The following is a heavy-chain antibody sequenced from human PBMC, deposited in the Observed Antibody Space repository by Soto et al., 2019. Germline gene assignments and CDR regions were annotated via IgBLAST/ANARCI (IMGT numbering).Heavy chain of an antibody. CDR2: ISYDGSNK. CDR1: GFTFSSYG. CDR3: AKDSYDILTGYLDY. J-gene: IGHJ4*02. Sequence: QVQLVESGGGVVQPGRSLRLSCAASGFTFSSYGMHWVRQAPGKGLEWVAGISYDGSNKYYADSVKGRFTISRDNSKNTLYLQMNSLRAEDTAVYYCAKDSYDILTGYLDYWGQGTLVTVSS. D-gene: IGHD3-9*01. V-gene: IGHV3-30*18.